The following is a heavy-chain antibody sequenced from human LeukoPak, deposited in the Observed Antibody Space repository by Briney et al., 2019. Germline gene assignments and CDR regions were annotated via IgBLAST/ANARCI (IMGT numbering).Heavy chain of an antibody. CDR2: ISGRGDKI. J-gene: IGHJ4*02. CDR3: AARLQNNAGRFHW. Sequence: GGSLRLSCAASGFAFSGYAMSWVRQAPGKGLEWVSGISGRGDKIYYADSVKGRFTISRDNSRNTLRLQMNSLRGEDTAVYYCAARLQNNAGRFHWWGQGTLASVSS. D-gene: IGHD2/OR15-2a*01. V-gene: IGHV3-23*01. CDR1: GFAFSGYA.